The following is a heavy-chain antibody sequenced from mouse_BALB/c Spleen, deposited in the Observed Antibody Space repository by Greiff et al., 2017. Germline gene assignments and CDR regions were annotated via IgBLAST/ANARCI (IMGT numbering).Heavy chain of an antibody. J-gene: IGHJ1*01. CDR3: ARSYYGSSHWYFDV. CDR1: GYTFTSYV. V-gene: IGHV1-14*01. CDR2: INPYNDGT. D-gene: IGHD1-1*01. Sequence: KQSGPELVKPGASVKMSCKASGYTFTSYVMHWVKQKPGQGLEWIGYINPYNDGTKYNEKFKGKATLTSDKSSSTAYMELSSLTSEDSAVYYCARSYYGSSHWYFDVWGAGTTVTVSS.